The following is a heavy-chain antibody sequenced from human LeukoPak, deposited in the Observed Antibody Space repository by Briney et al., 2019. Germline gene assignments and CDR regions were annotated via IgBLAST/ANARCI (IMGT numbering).Heavy chain of an antibody. CDR3: ARDQQIFGVANRADPRREFNWFDP. CDR1: GGSISGYY. CDR2: IYTSGST. D-gene: IGHD3-3*01. V-gene: IGHV4-4*07. J-gene: IGHJ5*02. Sequence: SETLSLTCTVSGGSISGYYWSWIRQPAGKGLEWIGRIYTSGSTNYNPSLKSRVTMSVDMSKNQFSLKLSSVTAADTAVYYCARDQQIFGVANRADPRREFNWFDPWGQGTLVTVSS.